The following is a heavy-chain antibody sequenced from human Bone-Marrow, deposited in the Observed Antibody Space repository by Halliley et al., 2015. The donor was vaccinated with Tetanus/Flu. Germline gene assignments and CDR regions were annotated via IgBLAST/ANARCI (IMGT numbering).Heavy chain of an antibody. CDR1: GGSISTYY. Sequence: TLSLTCTVSGGSISTYYLSWIRQPPGKGLEWIGYIYYSENTNYNPSLKRRATISVDTSKNQFSLRLTSVTAADTAVYYCASHSGWANFDYWGQGILVHVSS. CDR2: IYYSENT. D-gene: IGHD6-19*01. V-gene: IGHV4-59*01. J-gene: IGHJ4*02. CDR3: ASHSGWANFDY.